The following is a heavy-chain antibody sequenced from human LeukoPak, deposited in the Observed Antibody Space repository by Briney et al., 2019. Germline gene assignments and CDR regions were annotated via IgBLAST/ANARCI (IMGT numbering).Heavy chain of an antibody. J-gene: IGHJ5*02. V-gene: IGHV5-51*03. Sequence: GESLKISCLGSGYSFNHYWIGWVRQMPGKGLEWMGIIYPLDSDIRYSPAFQGQVTISADKSISTAYLQWSSLKASDTAMYYCARGHSSGWYGGFDPWGQGTLVTVSS. CDR1: GYSFNHYW. CDR3: ARGHSSGWYGGFDP. CDR2: IYPLDSDI. D-gene: IGHD6-19*01.